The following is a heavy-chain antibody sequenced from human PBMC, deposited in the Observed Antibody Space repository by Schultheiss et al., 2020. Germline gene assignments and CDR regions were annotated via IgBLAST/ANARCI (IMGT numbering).Heavy chain of an antibody. Sequence: GGSLRLSCAASGFTFSSYGMHWVRQATGKGLEWVSAIGTAGDTYYPGSVKGRFTISRDNAKNSLYLQMNSLRAEDTAVYYCARDLDWNYRPNTYGMDVWGQGTTVTVSS. CDR2: IGTAGDT. CDR1: GFTFSSYG. J-gene: IGHJ6*02. V-gene: IGHV3-13*01. CDR3: ARDLDWNYRPNTYGMDV. D-gene: IGHD1-7*01.